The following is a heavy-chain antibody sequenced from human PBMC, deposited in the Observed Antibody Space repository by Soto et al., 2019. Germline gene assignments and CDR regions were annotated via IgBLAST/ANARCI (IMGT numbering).Heavy chain of an antibody. CDR3: AAVSFGYSSSSLSFDY. CDR2: IVVGSGNT. J-gene: IGHJ4*02. CDR1: GFTFTSSA. V-gene: IGHV1-58*01. D-gene: IGHD6-6*01. Sequence: QMQRVQSGPEVKKPGTSVKVSCKASGFTFTSSAVQWVRQARGQRLEWIGWIVVGSGNTNYAQKFQERVTITRDMSTSTAYMELSSLRSEDTAVYYCAAVSFGYSSSSLSFDYWGQGTLVTVSS.